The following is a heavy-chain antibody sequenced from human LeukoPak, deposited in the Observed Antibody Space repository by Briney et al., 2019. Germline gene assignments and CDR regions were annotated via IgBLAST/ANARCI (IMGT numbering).Heavy chain of an antibody. D-gene: IGHD6-19*01. CDR2: ISGSGGST. J-gene: IGHJ6*03. Sequence: GGSLRLSCAASGFTFSSYGMSWVRQAPGKGLEWVSAISGSGGSTYYADSVKGRFTISRDNSKNTLYLQMNSLRAEDTAVYYCAKEVAVAGPGEYYYYMDVWGKGTTVTISS. CDR1: GFTFSSYG. V-gene: IGHV3-23*01. CDR3: AKEVAVAGPGEYYYYMDV.